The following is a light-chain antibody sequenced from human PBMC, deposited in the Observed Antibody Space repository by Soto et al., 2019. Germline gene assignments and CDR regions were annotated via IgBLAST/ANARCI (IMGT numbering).Light chain of an antibody. CDR1: QTVTSTF. CDR2: GAS. V-gene: IGKV3-20*01. CDR3: HQYDSSRT. Sequence: EIVLTQPPGTLSLSPGERATLSCRASQTVTSTFLAWYQQKPGQAPRLLIYGASRRATGIPDRFSGSGSGTDFTLTINRLEPEDFAVYYCHQYDSSRTFGQGTKVDMK. J-gene: IGKJ1*01.